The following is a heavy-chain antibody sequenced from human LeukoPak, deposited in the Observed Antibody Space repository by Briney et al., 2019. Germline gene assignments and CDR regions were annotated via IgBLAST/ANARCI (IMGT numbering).Heavy chain of an antibody. CDR3: ARGKSCSWYTPFDY. V-gene: IGHV4-59*01. CDR2: IYYSGST. CDR1: GGSISSYY. Sequence: PSETLSLTCTVSGGSISSYYWSWIRQPPGKGLEWIGYIYYSGSTNYNPSLKSRVTISVDTSKNQFSLKLSSVTAADTAVYYCARGKSCSWYTPFDYWGQGTLVTVSS. D-gene: IGHD6-13*01. J-gene: IGHJ4*02.